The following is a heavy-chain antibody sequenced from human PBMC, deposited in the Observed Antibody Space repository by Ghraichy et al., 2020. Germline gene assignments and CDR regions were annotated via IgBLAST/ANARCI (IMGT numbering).Heavy chain of an antibody. CDR2: ISSSSSTI. CDR1: GFTFSSYS. Sequence: GGSLRLSCAASGFTFSSYSMNWVRQAPGKGLEWVSYISSSSSTIYYADSVKGRFTISRDNAKNSLYLQMNSLRDEDTAVYYCARDYYDNPGYGYYYGMDVWGQGTTVTVSS. V-gene: IGHV3-48*02. J-gene: IGHJ6*02. D-gene: IGHD3-22*01. CDR3: ARDYYDNPGYGYYYGMDV.